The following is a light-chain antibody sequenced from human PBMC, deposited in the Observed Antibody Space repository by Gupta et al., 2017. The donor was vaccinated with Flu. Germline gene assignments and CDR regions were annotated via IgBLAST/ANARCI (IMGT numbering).Light chain of an antibody. CDR1: RSDGGGNNY. CDR2: EVS. J-gene: IGLJ2*01. V-gene: IGLV2-14*01. CDR3: SSYTRRSTGV. Sequence: TRSDGGGNNYLFWYRQHASNAPKLMICEVSNRPAGVSNRFAGAKSGKPASLTISGRQAEDEADYYTSSYTRRSTGVFGGGTKLTVL.